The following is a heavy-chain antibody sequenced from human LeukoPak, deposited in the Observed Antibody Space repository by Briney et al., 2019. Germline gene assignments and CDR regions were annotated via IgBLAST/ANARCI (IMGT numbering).Heavy chain of an antibody. CDR3: ARSWFGESILFDY. V-gene: IGHV3-66*01. CDR2: IYSGGST. D-gene: IGHD3-10*01. CDR1: GSTVSSNY. J-gene: IGHJ4*02. Sequence: GGSLRLSCAASGSTVSSNYMSWVRQAPGKGLEWVSVIYSGGSTYYADSVKGRFTISRDNSKNTLYLQMNSLRAEDTAVYYCARSWFGESILFDYWGQGTLVTVSS.